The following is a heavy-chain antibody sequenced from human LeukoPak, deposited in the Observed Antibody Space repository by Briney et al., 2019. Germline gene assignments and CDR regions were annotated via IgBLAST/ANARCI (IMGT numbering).Heavy chain of an antibody. CDR1: GGSISDDGYY. D-gene: IGHD4-17*01. CDR3: ARGGATVTDY. Sequence: PSQTLSLTGTVSGGSISDDGYYWSWVRQLPGKGLEWIGHIYYGGTTEYNPSLESRITISVATSKTQFSLKLNSVTAADTAVYYCARGGATVTDYWGQGNLVTVSS. CDR2: IYYGGTT. V-gene: IGHV4-31*03. J-gene: IGHJ4*02.